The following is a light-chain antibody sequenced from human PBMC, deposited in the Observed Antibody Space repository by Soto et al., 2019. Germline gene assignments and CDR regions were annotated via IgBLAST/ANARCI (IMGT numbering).Light chain of an antibody. CDR1: QSVDTI. J-gene: IGKJ1*01. Sequence: VMTQSPGTLSVSPGERATLSCRASQSVDTILSWYQQRPGQAPKLLISDASTTAAGVSARFSGSGSGTEFPITSSSLQSEDSALYYCQQYQYWPPQTFGQGTKVEI. CDR3: QQYQYWPPQT. V-gene: IGKV3-15*01. CDR2: DAS.